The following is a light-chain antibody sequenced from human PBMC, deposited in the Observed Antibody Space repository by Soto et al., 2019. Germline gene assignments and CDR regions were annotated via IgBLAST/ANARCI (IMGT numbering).Light chain of an antibody. J-gene: IGKJ5*01. CDR1: QSVSSNY. Sequence: IVLTQSPGTLSLSPGERDTLSCRASQSVSSNYLAWYQQKPGQAPRLLIYTASRRATGIPDRFSGSGSGTDFTLTISRREPEDSAVYSCQQYSRAPITFGQGTRLE. V-gene: IGKV3-20*01. CDR3: QQYSRAPIT. CDR2: TAS.